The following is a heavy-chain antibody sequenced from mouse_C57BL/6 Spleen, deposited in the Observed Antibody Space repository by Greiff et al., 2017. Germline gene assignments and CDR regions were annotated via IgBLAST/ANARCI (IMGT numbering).Heavy chain of an antibody. CDR3: ARRPVVATDAMDY. V-gene: IGHV1-50*01. Sequence: VQLQQPGAELVKPGASVKLSCKASGYTFTSYWMQWVKQRPGQGLEWIGEIDPSDSYTNYNQKFKGKATLTVDTSSSTAYMQLSSLTSEDSAVYYCARRPVVATDAMDYWGQGTSVTVSS. D-gene: IGHD1-1*01. CDR1: GYTFTSYW. CDR2: IDPSDSYT. J-gene: IGHJ4*01.